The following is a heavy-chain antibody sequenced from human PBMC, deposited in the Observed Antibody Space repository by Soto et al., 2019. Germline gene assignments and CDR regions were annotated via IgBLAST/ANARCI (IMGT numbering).Heavy chain of an antibody. D-gene: IGHD3-10*01. CDR1: GFTFSNYW. CDR3: ARDETYYYGSGPV. V-gene: IGHV3-7*01. Sequence: PGGSLRLSCAASGFTFSNYWMSWVRQAPGKGLEWVANIKQDGSERFYVDSVKGRFTISRDNAKNSLHLQMNSLRAEDTAVYYCARDETYYYGSGPVGGPGTLVTVSS. J-gene: IGHJ4*02. CDR2: IKQDGSER.